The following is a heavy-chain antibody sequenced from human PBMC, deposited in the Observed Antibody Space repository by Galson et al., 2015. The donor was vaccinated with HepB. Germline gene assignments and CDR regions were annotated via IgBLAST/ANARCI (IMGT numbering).Heavy chain of an antibody. CDR1: GGTFSSYA. Sequence: SVKVSCKASGGTFSSYAISWVRQAPGQGLEWMGGIIPIFGIANYAQKFQGRVTITADESTSTAYMELSSLRSEDTAVYYCASEGPYDSSGYYVLGDAFDIWGQGTMVTVSS. CDR2: IIPIFGIA. CDR3: ASEGPYDSSGYYVLGDAFDI. V-gene: IGHV1-69*13. J-gene: IGHJ3*02. D-gene: IGHD3-22*01.